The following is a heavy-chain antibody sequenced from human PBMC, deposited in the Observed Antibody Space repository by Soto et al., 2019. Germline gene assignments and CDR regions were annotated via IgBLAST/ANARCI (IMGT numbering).Heavy chain of an antibody. CDR3: ARGSITIFGVVITNFDY. CDR1: GYTFTSYD. CDR2: MNPNRGNT. J-gene: IGHJ4*02. Sequence: QVQLVQSGAEVKKPGASVKVSCKASGYTFTSYDINWVRQATGQGLEWMGWMNPNRGNTGYAQKFQGRVTMTRNTSISTAYMELSSLRSEDTAVYYCARGSITIFGVVITNFDYWGQGTLVTVSS. V-gene: IGHV1-8*01. D-gene: IGHD3-3*01.